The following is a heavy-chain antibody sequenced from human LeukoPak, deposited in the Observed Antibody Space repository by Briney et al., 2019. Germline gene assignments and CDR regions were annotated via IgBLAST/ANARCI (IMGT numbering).Heavy chain of an antibody. V-gene: IGHV1-2*02. Sequence: GASVKVSSKASGYTFTGYAIHWVRQAPGQGLEWMGWINPEKRDTGYAHKFQGRVTMTSDTSISTAYMELSSLRSDDTAVYYCAKKVRGPSHPLDFWGQGTLVTVSS. J-gene: IGHJ4*02. CDR2: INPEKRDT. CDR3: AKKVRGPSHPLDF. CDR1: GYTFTGYA. D-gene: IGHD5-12*01.